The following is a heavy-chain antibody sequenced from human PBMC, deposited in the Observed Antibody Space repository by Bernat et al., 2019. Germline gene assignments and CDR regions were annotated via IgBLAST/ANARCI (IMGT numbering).Heavy chain of an antibody. V-gene: IGHV3-73*01. D-gene: IGHD1-26*01. J-gene: IGHJ6*02. CDR3: TRHGTSTYYYYYGMDV. Sequence: EVLLVESGGALVQPGGSLRLSCVGSGFTFSGSAMHWVRQASGKGLEWVGRIRSKANSYATAYAASVKGRFTISRDDSKNTAYLQMNSLKTEDTAVYYCTRHGTSTYYYYYGMDVWGQGTTVTVSS. CDR2: IRSKANSYAT. CDR1: GFTFSGSA.